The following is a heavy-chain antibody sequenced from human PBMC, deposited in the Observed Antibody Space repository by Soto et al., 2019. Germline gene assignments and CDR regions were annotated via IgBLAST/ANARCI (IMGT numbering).Heavy chain of an antibody. CDR1: GFSLTTNGVG. CDR3: AHKGFYYGNFFDP. V-gene: IGHV2-5*02. J-gene: IGHJ5*02. D-gene: IGHD3-10*01. CDR2: IYWDDDK. Sequence: SGPTLVNPTPPLTLTCTFSGFSLTTNGVGVAWIRQPPGRALEWLGLIYWDDDKRYNPSLRSRLTITKDTSKNQVVFTMTNMDPMDTATYFCAHKGFYYGNFFDPWGQGTLVTVSS.